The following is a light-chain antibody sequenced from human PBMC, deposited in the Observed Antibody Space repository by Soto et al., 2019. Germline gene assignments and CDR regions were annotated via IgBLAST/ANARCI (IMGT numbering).Light chain of an antibody. J-gene: IGKJ3*01. CDR2: SAS. CDR3: QQSYNGPFT. Sequence: DIHMTHSPSSLSASVGDIVTVTCRAGQSISRYLNWYQQRPGKAPKLLIYSASSLQTGVPSRFSGSGSGTDFTLTINSLQPEDFATYYCQQSYNGPFTFGPGTKVDNK. V-gene: IGKV1-39*01. CDR1: QSISRY.